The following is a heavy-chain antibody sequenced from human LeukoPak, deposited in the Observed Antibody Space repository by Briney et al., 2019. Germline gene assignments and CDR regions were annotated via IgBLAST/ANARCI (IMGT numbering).Heavy chain of an antibody. D-gene: IGHD3-3*02. J-gene: IGHJ4*02. CDR2: IHNDGST. CDR3: ASLARDY. CDR1: GFIVSSTY. Sequence: GGSLRLSCAVSGFIVSSTYLTWVRQAPGKGLEWVSVIHNDGSTYHADSVKGRFTISRDNSKNTLYLQMNSLRVEDTAAYYCASLARDYWGQGTLVTVSS. V-gene: IGHV3-53*01.